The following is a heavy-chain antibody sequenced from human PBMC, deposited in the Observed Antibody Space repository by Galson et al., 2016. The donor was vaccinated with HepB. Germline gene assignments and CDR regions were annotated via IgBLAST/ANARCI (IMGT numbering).Heavy chain of an antibody. Sequence: SVKVSCKASGGTFSSYAIRWVRQAPGHGLAWIGEIIPIFGTANDAQKCQGRVTITADESTSTAYMELSSLRSEDTAVYYCARGAAAGMGYYYYYGMDVWGQGTTVTVSS. V-gene: IGHV1-69*13. D-gene: IGHD6-13*01. CDR2: IIPIFGTA. J-gene: IGHJ6*02. CDR3: ARGAAAGMGYYYYYGMDV. CDR1: GGTFSSYA.